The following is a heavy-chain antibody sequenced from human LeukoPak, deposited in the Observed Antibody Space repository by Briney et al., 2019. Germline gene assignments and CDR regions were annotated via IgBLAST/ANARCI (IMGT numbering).Heavy chain of an antibody. D-gene: IGHD2-2*01. V-gene: IGHV4-34*01. Sequence: SETLSLTCAVYGGSFSGYYWSWIRQPPGKGLEWIGSIYYSGSTYYNPSLKSRVTISVDTSKNQFSLKLSSVTAADTAVYYCARQRLLSYYYYYMDVWGKGTTVTISS. CDR3: ARQRLLSYYYYYMDV. CDR1: GGSFSGYY. CDR2: IYYSGST. J-gene: IGHJ6*03.